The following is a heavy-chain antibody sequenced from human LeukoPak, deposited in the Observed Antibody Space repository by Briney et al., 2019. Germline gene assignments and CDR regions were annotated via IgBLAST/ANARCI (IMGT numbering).Heavy chain of an antibody. Sequence: SETLSLTCTVSGGSISSSSYYWGWIRQSPGKELEWIGSINYSGSTYYNPSLNSRVTIPIDTSENQFSLRLSSVTAADTAVYYCARQMNTVTADYWGQGTLVTVSS. CDR3: ARQMNTVTADY. D-gene: IGHD4-17*01. CDR2: INYSGST. V-gene: IGHV4-39*01. J-gene: IGHJ4*02. CDR1: GGSISSSSYY.